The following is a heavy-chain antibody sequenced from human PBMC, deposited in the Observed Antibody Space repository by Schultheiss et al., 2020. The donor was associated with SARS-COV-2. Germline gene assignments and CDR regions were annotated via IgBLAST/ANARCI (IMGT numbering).Heavy chain of an antibody. CDR1: GGSFSGYY. V-gene: IGHV4-34*01. Sequence: SETLSLTCAVYGGSFSGYYWSWIRQPPGKGLEWIGYIYYSGSTYYNPSLKSRVTISVDTSKNQFSLKLSSVTAADTAVYYCARDGTLHGGKAERGWDYWGQGTLVTVSS. D-gene: IGHD4-23*01. J-gene: IGHJ4*02. CDR2: IYYSGST. CDR3: ARDGTLHGGKAERGWDY.